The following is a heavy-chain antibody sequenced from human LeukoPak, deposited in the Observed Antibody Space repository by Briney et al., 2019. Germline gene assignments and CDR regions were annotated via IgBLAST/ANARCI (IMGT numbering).Heavy chain of an antibody. CDR2: INHSGST. CDR1: GGSISSTSYY. Sequence: PSETLSLTCTVSGGSISSTSYYWGWIRQPPGKGLEWIGEINHSGSTNYNPSLKSRVTISVDTSKNQFSLKLSSVTAADTAVYYCARGGRIAVFPSGGDFDYWGQGTLVTVSS. V-gene: IGHV4-39*07. D-gene: IGHD6-19*01. CDR3: ARGGRIAVFPSGGDFDY. J-gene: IGHJ4*02.